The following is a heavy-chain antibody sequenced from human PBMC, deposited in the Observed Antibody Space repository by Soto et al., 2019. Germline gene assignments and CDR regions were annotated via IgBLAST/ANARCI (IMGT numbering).Heavy chain of an antibody. CDR1: GFTFSSYA. Sequence: QVQLVESGGGVVQPGRSLRLSCAASGFTFSSYAMHWVRQAPGKGLEWVALISYDGSNKYFADSVKGRFTISRDNSKXXXXXXXXXXXXXXXXXXXXXXXXXMFSSLRIDYWGQGTLVTVS. V-gene: IGHV3-30-3*01. CDR3: XXXXXMFSSLRIDY. J-gene: IGHJ4*02. CDR2: ISYDGSNK. D-gene: IGHD3-10*02.